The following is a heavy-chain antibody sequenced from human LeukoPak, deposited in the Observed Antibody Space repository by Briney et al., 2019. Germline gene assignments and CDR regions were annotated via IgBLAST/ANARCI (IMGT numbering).Heavy chain of an antibody. CDR1: GFSVDGN. CDR2: IFSGDST. CDR3: ALTYYFDRRGYSYFDY. J-gene: IGHJ4*02. D-gene: IGHD3-22*01. Sequence: RGSLRLSCEVSGFSVDGNMTWVRQVPGRGLEWVALIFSGDSTDYPDSVKGRFTISRDKSKNTLHLQMDSLRPEDTAMYYCALTYYFDRRGYSYFDYWGQGALVTVSS. V-gene: IGHV3-53*01.